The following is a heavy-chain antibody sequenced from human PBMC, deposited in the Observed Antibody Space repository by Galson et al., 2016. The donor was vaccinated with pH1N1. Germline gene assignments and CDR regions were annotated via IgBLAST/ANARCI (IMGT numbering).Heavy chain of an antibody. V-gene: IGHV4-4*01. J-gene: IGHJ4*02. CDR3: ARGYSASINYFHYFDY. CDR1: SGSINSSNW. Sequence: LSLTCVVSSGSINSSNWWGWVRQPPGKGLEWIGEIFHTGSTNYNPSLKSRVAIPIDKSKNHFSLNLRSLIAADTAVYFCARGYSASINYFHYFDYWGLGTLVTVSS. CDR2: IFHTGST. D-gene: IGHD2/OR15-2a*01.